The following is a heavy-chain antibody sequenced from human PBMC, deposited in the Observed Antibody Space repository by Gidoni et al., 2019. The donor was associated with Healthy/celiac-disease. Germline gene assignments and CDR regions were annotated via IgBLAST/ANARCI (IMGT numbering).Heavy chain of an antibody. J-gene: IGHJ5*02. V-gene: IGHV3-33*08. Sequence: QVQLVESGGGVVQPGRSLRLSCAASGFTFSSYGMHWVRQAPGKGLEWVAVIWYDGSNKYYADSVKGRFTISRDNSKNTLYLQMNSLRAEDTAVYYCARDGLPSYLNNNWFDPWGQGTLVTVSS. CDR2: IWYDGSNK. CDR3: ARDGLPSYLNNNWFDP. CDR1: GFTFSSYG.